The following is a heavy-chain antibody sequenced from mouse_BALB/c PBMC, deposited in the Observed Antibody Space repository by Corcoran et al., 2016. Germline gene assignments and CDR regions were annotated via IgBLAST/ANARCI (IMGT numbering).Heavy chain of an antibody. CDR2: ILPGSGST. CDR1: GYTFSSYW. J-gene: IGHJ4*01. Sequence: QVQLQQSGAELMKPGASVKISCKATGYTFSSYWIEWVKQRPGHGLEWIGEILPGSGSTNYNEKFKGKATFTADTSSNTAYMQLSSLTSEDSAVYYWARDSSGYYAMDYWGQGTSVTVSS. V-gene: IGHV1-9*01. D-gene: IGHD3-2*01. CDR3: ARDSSGYYAMDY.